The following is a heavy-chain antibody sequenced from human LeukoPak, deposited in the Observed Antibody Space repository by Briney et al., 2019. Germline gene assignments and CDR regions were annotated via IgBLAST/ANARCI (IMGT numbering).Heavy chain of an antibody. CDR2: INPVTGGT. Sequence: ASVKVSCKASGNTFTDYYLHWLRQAPGQGLEWMGWINPVTGGTNYAHEFQGRVTMTRDTSIRTAYLELRRLRSDDTAVYYCARDSVLSPYYDFWSGPVGFDPWGQGTLVTVSS. CDR3: ARDSVLSPYYDFWSGPVGFDP. D-gene: IGHD3-3*01. V-gene: IGHV1-2*02. J-gene: IGHJ5*02. CDR1: GNTFTDYY.